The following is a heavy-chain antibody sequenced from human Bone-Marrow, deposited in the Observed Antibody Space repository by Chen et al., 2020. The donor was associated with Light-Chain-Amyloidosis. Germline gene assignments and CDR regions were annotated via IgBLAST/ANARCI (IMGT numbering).Heavy chain of an antibody. Sequence: GYTFPNYWIGWVRQMPGKGLEWMGVIYPDDSDARYSPSFEGQVTISADKSITTAYLQWRSLKASDTAMYYCARRKDGYNFDYWGQGTLVTVSS. CDR1: GYTFPNYW. D-gene: IGHD5-12*01. CDR2: IYPDDSDA. V-gene: IGHV5-51*01. J-gene: IGHJ4*02. CDR3: ARRKDGYNFDY.